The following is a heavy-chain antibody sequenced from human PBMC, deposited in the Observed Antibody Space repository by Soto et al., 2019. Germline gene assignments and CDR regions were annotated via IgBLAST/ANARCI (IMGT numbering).Heavy chain of an antibody. D-gene: IGHD6-19*01. J-gene: IGHJ4*02. Sequence: QVQLVESGGGVVQPGRSLRLSCAASGFTFSSYAMHWVRQAPGKGLEWVAVISYDGSNKYYADSVKGRFTISRDNSKNTLYLQMNSLRAEDTAVYYCSRTSPHSSGWFDYWGQGTLVTVSS. CDR1: GFTFSSYA. V-gene: IGHV3-30-3*01. CDR3: SRTSPHSSGWFDY. CDR2: ISYDGSNK.